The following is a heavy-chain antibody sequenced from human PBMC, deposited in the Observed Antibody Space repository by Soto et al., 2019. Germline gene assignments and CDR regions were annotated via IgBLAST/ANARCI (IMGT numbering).Heavy chain of an antibody. Sequence: PGGSLRLSCAASGFTFSSYWMTWVRQAPGRGLEWVANINEDGSVEYYVDSVKGRFTISRDNAKNSLYLQMNSLRAEDTAVYYCARFYYDSSGYLPSPYYYYYGMDVWGQGTTVTVSS. J-gene: IGHJ6*02. D-gene: IGHD3-22*01. CDR2: INEDGSVE. CDR1: GFTFSSYW. CDR3: ARFYYDSSGYLPSPYYYYYGMDV. V-gene: IGHV3-7*01.